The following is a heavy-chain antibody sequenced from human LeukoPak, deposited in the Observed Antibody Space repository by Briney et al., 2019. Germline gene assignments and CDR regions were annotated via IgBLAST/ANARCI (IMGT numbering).Heavy chain of an antibody. J-gene: IGHJ4*02. V-gene: IGHV1-2*02. Sequence: ASVKVSCKASGYTFTGYYMHWVRQAPGQGLEWMGWINPNSGGTNYAQKFQGRVTMTTDTSTSTAYMELRSLRSDDTAVYYCAREARYFDWLGYYFDYWGQGTLVTVSS. CDR1: GYTFTGYY. CDR2: INPNSGGT. CDR3: AREARYFDWLGYYFDY. D-gene: IGHD3-9*01.